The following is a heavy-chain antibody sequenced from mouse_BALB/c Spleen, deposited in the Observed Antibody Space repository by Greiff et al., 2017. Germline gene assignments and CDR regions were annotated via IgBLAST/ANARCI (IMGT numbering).Heavy chain of an antibody. Sequence: QVQLQQSGPELVRPGVSVKISCKGSGYTFTAYAMHWVKQSHAKSLEWIGVISTYYGNTNYNQKFKGKATMTVDKSSSTAYMELARLTSEDSAIYYCAREGVMMTKAMDYWGQGTSVTVSS. J-gene: IGHJ4*01. CDR1: GYTFTAYA. CDR2: ISTYYGNT. V-gene: IGHV1-67*01. D-gene: IGHD2-4*01. CDR3: AREGVMMTKAMDY.